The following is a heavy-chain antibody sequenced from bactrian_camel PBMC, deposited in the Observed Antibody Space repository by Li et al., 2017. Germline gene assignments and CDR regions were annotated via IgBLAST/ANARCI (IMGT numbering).Heavy chain of an antibody. Sequence: QVQLVESGGGSVQVGGSLTLSCQASGYIYCTYSMAWFRQAPGKEREGVAAFSTGADKTYYSDSVRGRFTISRDNAKDTLYLQLDSLSTEDTAMYYCAGDPAASIKSCTGGSFSGRYWGQGTQVTVS. CDR1: GYIYCTYS. J-gene: IGHJ4*01. V-gene: IGHV3S54*01. D-gene: IGHD1*01. CDR2: FSTGADKT. CDR3: AGDPAASIKSCTGGSFSGRY.